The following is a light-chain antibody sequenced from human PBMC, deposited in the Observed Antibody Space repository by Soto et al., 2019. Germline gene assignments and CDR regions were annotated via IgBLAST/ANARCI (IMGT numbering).Light chain of an antibody. CDR3: QQYGRSPIT. J-gene: IGKJ5*01. Sequence: EIVLTQSPGTLSLSPGERATLSCRASQSVTSSFLAWLQQKPGQAPRLLIYDTSKGATGIPDRFSGSGSGXXXXXXIXRXEPEDFAVYYCQQYGRSPITFGQGTRLEIK. CDR1: QSVTSSF. CDR2: DTS. V-gene: IGKV3-20*01.